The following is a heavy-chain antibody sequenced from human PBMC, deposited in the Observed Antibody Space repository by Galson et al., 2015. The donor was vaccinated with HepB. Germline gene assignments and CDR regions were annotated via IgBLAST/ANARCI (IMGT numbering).Heavy chain of an antibody. V-gene: IGHV1-24*01. Sequence: SVKVSCKVSGYTLTELSMHWVRQTPGKGLEWMGGFDPDDAETIYAQKFQGRVTMTEDTSTDTAYMELSSLKSEDTAVYYCATSLPRMTTVTTTEYWGQGTLVTVSS. J-gene: IGHJ4*02. D-gene: IGHD4-17*01. CDR2: FDPDDAET. CDR3: ATSLPRMTTVTTTEY. CDR1: GYTLTELS.